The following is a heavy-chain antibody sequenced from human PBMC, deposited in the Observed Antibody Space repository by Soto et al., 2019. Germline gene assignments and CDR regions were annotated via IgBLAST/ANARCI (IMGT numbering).Heavy chain of an antibody. J-gene: IGHJ4*02. Sequence: SETLSLTCAVSGGSIDFSIYYWGWIRQPPGKGLEWIGTIYYGGSTYYNPSLKSRVTISADTSKNQFSLKLTSVTAADTAVYYCARFYNRGRYYWGQGTLVTVSS. V-gene: IGHV4-39*01. D-gene: IGHD1-20*01. CDR3: ARFYNRGRYY. CDR1: GGSIDFSIYY. CDR2: IYYGGST.